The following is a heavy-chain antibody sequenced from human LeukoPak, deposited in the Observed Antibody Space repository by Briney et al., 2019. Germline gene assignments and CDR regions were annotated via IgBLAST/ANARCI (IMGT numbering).Heavy chain of an antibody. V-gene: IGHV3-53*01. J-gene: IGHJ6*03. CDR2: IYSGSRT. CDR3: ARVYYGSGSLYYYYYYMDV. CDR1: GFTVSSNY. Sequence: GGSLRLSCAASGFTVSSNYMSWVRQPPGKGLEWVSVIYSGSRTFYADSVKGRFTISRDNSKNTLHLQMNSLRAEDTAVYYCARVYYGSGSLYYYYYYMDVWGKGTTVTISS. D-gene: IGHD3-10*01.